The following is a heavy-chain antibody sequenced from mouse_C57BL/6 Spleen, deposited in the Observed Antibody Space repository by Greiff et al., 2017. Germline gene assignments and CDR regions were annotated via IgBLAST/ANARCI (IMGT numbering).Heavy chain of an antibody. CDR1: YFAFMASA. CDR3: AATTVVATGYFDV. CDR2: FTMYSDTT. Sequence: QVQLQQSGAELVRPGSSVKLSCKDSYFAFMASAMHWVKQRPGHGLEWIGSFTMYSDTTEYSENFQGKATLTANTTSSTAYMELSSLTSEDSAVYYCAATTVVATGYFDVWGTGTTVTVSS. J-gene: IGHJ1*03. D-gene: IGHD1-1*01. V-gene: IGHV1-49*01.